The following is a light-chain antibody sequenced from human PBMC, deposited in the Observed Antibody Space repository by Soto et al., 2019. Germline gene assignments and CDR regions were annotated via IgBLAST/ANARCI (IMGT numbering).Light chain of an antibody. J-gene: IGKJ5*01. CDR1: QSVGSS. CDR2: DAS. CDR3: QQRKNWPIT. Sequence: EIVLTQSPATLSLSPGERATLSCRPSQSVGSSLAWYQQKPGQAPKLLIYDASNRATGIPARFSGSGSGTDFTLTISSLEPEDFAVYYCQQRKNWPITFGRGTRLEIK. V-gene: IGKV3-11*01.